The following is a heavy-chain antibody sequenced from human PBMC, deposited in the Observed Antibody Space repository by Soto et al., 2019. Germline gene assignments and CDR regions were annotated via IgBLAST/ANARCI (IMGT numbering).Heavy chain of an antibody. D-gene: IGHD3-3*01. J-gene: IGHJ6*02. CDR1: GFTFSSYG. CDR3: AKAEREDSTIFGVVTTYYYYGMDV. Sequence: QVQLVESGGGVVQPGRSLRLSCAASGFTFSSYGMHWVRQAPGKGLEWVAVISYDGSNKYYADSVKGRFTISRDNSKNTLYLQMNSLRAEDTAVYYCAKAEREDSTIFGVVTTYYYYGMDVWGQGTTVTVSS. V-gene: IGHV3-30*18. CDR2: ISYDGSNK.